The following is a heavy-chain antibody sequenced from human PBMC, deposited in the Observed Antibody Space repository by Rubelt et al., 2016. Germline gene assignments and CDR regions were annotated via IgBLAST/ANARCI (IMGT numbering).Heavy chain of an antibody. CDR1: GYTFTSYY. D-gene: IGHD1-26*01. CDR3: ARSLVGARAFDI. CDR2: INPSGGST. Sequence: QVQLVQSGAEVKKPGASVKVSCKASGYTFTSYYMHWVRQAPGQGLEWMGIINPSGGSTRYAQKFHGRVTITRDTSTSTVYMELSSLRSEDTAVYYCARSLVGARAFDIWGQGTMVTVSS. J-gene: IGHJ3*02. V-gene: IGHV1-46*01.